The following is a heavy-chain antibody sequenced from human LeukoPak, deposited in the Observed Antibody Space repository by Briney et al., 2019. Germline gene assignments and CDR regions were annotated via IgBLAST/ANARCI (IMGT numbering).Heavy chain of an antibody. Sequence: ASVKVSCKASGYTFTSYGIRWVRQAPGQGLEWMGWISAYNGNTNYAQKLQGRVTMTTDTSTSTAYMELRSLRSDDTAVYYCARWELLTYYYYYGMDVWGQGTTVTVSS. J-gene: IGHJ6*02. CDR2: ISAYNGNT. CDR1: GYTFTSYG. CDR3: ARWELLTYYYYYGMDV. D-gene: IGHD1-26*01. V-gene: IGHV1-18*01.